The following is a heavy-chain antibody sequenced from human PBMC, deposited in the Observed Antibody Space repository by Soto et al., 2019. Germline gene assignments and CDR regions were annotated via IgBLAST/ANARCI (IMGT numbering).Heavy chain of an antibody. V-gene: IGHV1-18*01. Sequence: ASVKVSCKASGYTFTSYGISWVRQAPGQGLEWMGWISAYNGNTNYAQKLQGRVTMTTDTSTSTAYMELRSLRSDDTAVYYCASLPVAVAGAEYFQHWGQGTLVTVSS. CDR2: ISAYNGNT. J-gene: IGHJ1*01. CDR3: ASLPVAVAGAEYFQH. D-gene: IGHD6-19*01. CDR1: GYTFTSYG.